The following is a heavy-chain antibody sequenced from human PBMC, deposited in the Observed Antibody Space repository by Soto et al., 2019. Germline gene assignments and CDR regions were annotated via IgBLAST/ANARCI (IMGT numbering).Heavy chain of an antibody. CDR3: ARGIQDYYYYGMDV. J-gene: IGHJ6*02. CDR1: GGSFSGYY. V-gene: IGHV4-34*01. Sequence: SETLSLTCAVYGGSFSGYYWSWIRQPPGKGLEWIGEINHSGSTNYNPSLKSRVTISVDTSKNQFSLKLSSVTAADTAVYYCARGIQDYYYYGMDVWGQGTTVTVSS. CDR2: INHSGST.